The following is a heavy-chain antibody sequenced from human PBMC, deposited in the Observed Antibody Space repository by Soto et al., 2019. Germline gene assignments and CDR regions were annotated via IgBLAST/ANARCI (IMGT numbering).Heavy chain of an antibody. CDR2: INHTGST. CDR3: AGARIAAAGRDFDY. J-gene: IGHJ4*02. V-gene: IGHV4-34*01. CDR1: VGSFSGHY. Sequence: SETLSLTCAVYVGSFSGHYWSWIRQPPGKGLEWIGEINHTGSTNQNPSLKSRVSISVDTSKNQFSLKLSSVTAADTAVYYCAGARIAAAGRDFDYWGQGTLVTVSS. D-gene: IGHD6-13*01.